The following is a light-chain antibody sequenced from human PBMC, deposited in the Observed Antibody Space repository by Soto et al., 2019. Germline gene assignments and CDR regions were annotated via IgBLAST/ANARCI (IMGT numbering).Light chain of an antibody. CDR2: AAS. CDR3: QQYYSYPQT. CDR1: HAISSY. Sequence: AIRMTQSPSSLSASTGDRVTITCRASHAISSYLAWYQQKPGKAPKLLIYAASTLQSGVSLRFSGSGSGTDFTLSIISLQSEDFATYYCQQYYSYPQTFGQGTKLEIK. V-gene: IGKV1-8*01. J-gene: IGKJ2*01.